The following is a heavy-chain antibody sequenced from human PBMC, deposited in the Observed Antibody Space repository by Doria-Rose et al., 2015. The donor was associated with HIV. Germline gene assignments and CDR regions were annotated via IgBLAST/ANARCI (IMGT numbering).Heavy chain of an antibody. CDR3: ARIKSSRWYHKYYFDF. D-gene: IGHD6-13*01. CDR2: IFLDDER. Sequence: QVTLKESGPVLVKPTETLTLTCTVSGVSLSSPGMGVSWIRQPPGKALEWLASIFLDDERSYKTSLKSRLSICRGTSKSQVVLTMTDMDPVDTATYYCARIKSSRWYHKYYFDFWGQGTLVIVSA. J-gene: IGHJ4*02. V-gene: IGHV2-26*01. CDR1: GVSLSSPGMG.